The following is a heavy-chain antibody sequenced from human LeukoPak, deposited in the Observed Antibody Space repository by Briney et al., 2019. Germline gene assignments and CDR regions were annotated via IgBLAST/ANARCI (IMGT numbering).Heavy chain of an antibody. V-gene: IGHV3-66*01. CDR2: IYSGGST. J-gene: IGHJ5*02. CDR3: ARGWTYYGSGPEGWFDP. D-gene: IGHD3-10*01. Sequence: PGGSLRLSCAASGFTVSSNYMSWVRQAPGKGLEWVSIIYSGGSTYYADSVKGRFTISRDNSKNTLYLQMNSLRAEDTAVYYCARGWTYYGSGPEGWFDPWGQGTLVTVSS. CDR1: GFTVSSNY.